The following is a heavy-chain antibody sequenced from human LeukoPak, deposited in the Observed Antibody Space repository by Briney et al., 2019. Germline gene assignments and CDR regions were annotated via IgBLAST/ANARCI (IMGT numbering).Heavy chain of an antibody. CDR1: GASISGSGYY. Sequence: SETLSLTCAVSGASISGSGYYLGWIRQPPGEGLEWIGNIYYTGSTYYNPSLKSRVTISVDTSKNQFSLKLSSVTAADTAVYYCARAPDRYSNFDYWGQGTLVTVSS. D-gene: IGHD1-14*01. CDR3: ARAPDRYSNFDY. CDR2: IYYTGST. J-gene: IGHJ4*02. V-gene: IGHV4-39*07.